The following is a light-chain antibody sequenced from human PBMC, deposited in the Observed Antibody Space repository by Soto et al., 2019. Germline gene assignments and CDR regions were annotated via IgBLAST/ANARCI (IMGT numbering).Light chain of an antibody. CDR1: QSKSDS. CDR3: QQSYSNSYT. Sequence: DIQLTQSPSSLSASVGDRVTISCRASQSKSDSLNWYQQKSGKAPKLLIYSGSTLETGVPSRFSGSGSGTDFTLTISSLQPEDFGTYFCQQSYSNSYTFGQGTTLEIK. J-gene: IGKJ2*01. V-gene: IGKV1-39*01. CDR2: SGS.